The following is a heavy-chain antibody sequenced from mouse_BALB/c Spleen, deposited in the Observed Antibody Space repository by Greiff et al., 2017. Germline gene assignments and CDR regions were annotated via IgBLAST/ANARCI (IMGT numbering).Heavy chain of an antibody. CDR1: GFTFSSYA. CDR3: AREKAWFAY. J-gene: IGHJ3*01. Sequence: EVQLVESGGGLVQPGGSLKLSCAASGFTFSSYAMSWVRQTPEKRLEWVASISSGGSTYYPDSVKGRFTISRDNARNILYLQMSSLRSEDTAMYYCAREKAWFAYWGQGTLVTVSA. V-gene: IGHV5-6-5*01. CDR2: ISSGGST.